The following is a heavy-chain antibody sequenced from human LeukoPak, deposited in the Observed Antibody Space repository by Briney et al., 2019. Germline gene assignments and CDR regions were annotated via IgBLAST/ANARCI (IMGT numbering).Heavy chain of an antibody. CDR2: IYYSGST. Sequence: PSETLSLTCTVSGGSISSSTYYWGWIRQSPGKGLEWIGTIYYSGSTYYNPSLKSRVTISVDTSKDQFSLKLSSVTAADTAVYYCARDQWRWLQYRYFDYWGQGTLVPVSS. V-gene: IGHV4-39*07. CDR1: GGSISSSTYY. CDR3: ARDQWRWLQYRYFDY. J-gene: IGHJ4*02. D-gene: IGHD5-24*01.